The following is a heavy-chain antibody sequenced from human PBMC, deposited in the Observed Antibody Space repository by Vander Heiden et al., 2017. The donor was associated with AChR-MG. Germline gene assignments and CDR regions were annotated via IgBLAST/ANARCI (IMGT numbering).Heavy chain of an antibody. V-gene: IGHV1-2*02. CDR2: RDPRTGDT. D-gene: IGHD3-10*01. J-gene: IGHJ4*02. CDR1: GSTFSAYY. CDR3: VREVQYGSEGYYFFDY. Sequence: QVQLVQSGAEVKKPGASVRVSCKASGSTFSAYYIPWVRQAPGQRPEWMGWRDPRTGDTNSSLSFQGRVTMTCDTSTTTADMELSRLTSDDTAVYYCVREVQYGSEGYYFFDYWGQGTLVTVSS.